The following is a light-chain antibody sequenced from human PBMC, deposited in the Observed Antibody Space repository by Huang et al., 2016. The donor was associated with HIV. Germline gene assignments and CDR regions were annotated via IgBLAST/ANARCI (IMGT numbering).Light chain of an antibody. J-gene: IGKJ1*01. CDR2: GAS. Sequence: LSCRASQSVSSSYLTWYQQKPGQAPRLLIYGASSRATDIPDRFSGSGSGTDFTLTISRLEPEDFAVYYCQQYGSSRTFGQGTKVEIK. CDR3: QQYGSSRT. V-gene: IGKV3-20*01. CDR1: QSVSSSY.